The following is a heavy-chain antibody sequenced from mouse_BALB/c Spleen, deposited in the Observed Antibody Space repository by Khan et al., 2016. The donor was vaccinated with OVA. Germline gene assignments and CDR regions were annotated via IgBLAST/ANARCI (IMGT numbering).Heavy chain of an antibody. J-gene: IGHJ3*01. CDR2: IYPGGDST. CDR3: ARAGWDGFAY. CDR1: GYTFTDYV. Sequence: QVQLKQSGPELVKPGASVTMSCKASGYTFTDYVMNWVKQRHGQGLEWIGQIYPGGDSTYYNENFKGKATLNADNSSRNAYMQLSNLTAEDSAVLCCARAGWDGFAYWGQGTLVTVAA. V-gene: IGHV1-77*01. D-gene: IGHD4-1*01.